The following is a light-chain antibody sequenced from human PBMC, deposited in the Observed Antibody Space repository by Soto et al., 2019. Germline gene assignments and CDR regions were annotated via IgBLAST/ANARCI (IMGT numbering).Light chain of an antibody. V-gene: IGKV3-15*01. CDR3: QQYNNWPPLT. Sequence: EIVMTQSPATLAVSPGERATLSCRASQSVRINVAWYQQKPGQAPRLLFYGASTRATGIPARFSGSGSGTEFTLTISSLQSEDFAVYYCQQYNNWPPLTFGGGTKVDIK. CDR1: QSVRIN. CDR2: GAS. J-gene: IGKJ4*01.